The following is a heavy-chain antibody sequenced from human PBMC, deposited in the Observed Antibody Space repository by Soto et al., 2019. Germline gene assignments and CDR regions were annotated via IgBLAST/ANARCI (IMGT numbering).Heavy chain of an antibody. V-gene: IGHV3-53*04. D-gene: IGHD3-10*01. J-gene: IGHJ5*02. CDR2: IYSGGST. CDR3: ARVTGVRGVSNWFDP. Sequence: EVQLVESGGGLVQPGGSLRLSCAASGFTVSSNYMSWVRQAPGKGLEWVSVIYSGGSTYYADSVKGRFTISRHNSKNTLYLQMNSLRAEDTAMYYCARVTGVRGVSNWFDPWGQGTLVTVSS. CDR1: GFTVSSNY.